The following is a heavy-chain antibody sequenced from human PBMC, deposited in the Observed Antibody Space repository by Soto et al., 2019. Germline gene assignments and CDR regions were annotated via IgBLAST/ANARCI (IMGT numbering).Heavy chain of an antibody. CDR2: VKEDGSEL. D-gene: IGHD3-16*01. V-gene: IGHV3-7*01. CDR1: GFNVMSYW. J-gene: IGHJ4*02. Sequence: HPGGSLRLSCAVSGFNVMSYWMSWVRQAPGKGLEWVASVKEDGSELYYLHSVRGRFSMTRDSAGNALHLTMNYLSAEDTGVYFCARDIGFDYVNWGQGIPVTVSS. CDR3: ARDIGFDYVN.